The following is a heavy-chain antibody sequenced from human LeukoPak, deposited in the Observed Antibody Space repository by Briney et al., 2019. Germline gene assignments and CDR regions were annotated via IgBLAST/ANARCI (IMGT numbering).Heavy chain of an antibody. CDR1: GFIFIDYY. V-gene: IGHV1-46*01. CDR2: VNPSGGGT. Sequence: ASVKVSCKASGFIFIDYYLHWVRQAPGQGLEWMGIVNPSGGGTSYAQKFQGRVAMTRDTSTSTVYMELSSLRSEDTAVYYCARFDYGSGSYPYAFDIWGQGTMVTVSS. CDR3: ARFDYGSGSYPYAFDI. D-gene: IGHD3-10*01. J-gene: IGHJ3*02.